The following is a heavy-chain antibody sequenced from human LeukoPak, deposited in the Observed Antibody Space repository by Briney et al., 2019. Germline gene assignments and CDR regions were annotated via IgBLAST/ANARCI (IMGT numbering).Heavy chain of an antibody. Sequence: ASVKVSCKVSGYTLTELSMHWVRQAPGKGLEWMGGFDPEDGETIYAQKFQGRVTMTEDTSTDTAYMELSSLRSEDMAVYYCATDPAYCGGDCYWVYWGQGTLVTVSS. CDR1: GYTLTELS. CDR2: FDPEDGET. J-gene: IGHJ4*02. D-gene: IGHD2-21*01. CDR3: ATDPAYCGGDCYWVY. V-gene: IGHV1-24*01.